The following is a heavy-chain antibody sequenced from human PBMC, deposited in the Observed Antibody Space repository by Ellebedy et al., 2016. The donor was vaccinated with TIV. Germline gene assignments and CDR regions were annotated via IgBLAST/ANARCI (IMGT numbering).Heavy chain of an antibody. CDR3: ARETIAVPHTFRSIPNDY. V-gene: IGHV1-18*01. D-gene: IGHD6-19*01. CDR1: HYTFDRHG. CDR2: ISADSGDT. Sequence: ASVKVSXXASHYTFDRHGVTWVRQARGQGLEWMGWISADSGDTNYAQKFQGRVTLTTDTSTRTAYMELRSLTSDDTAVYYCARETIAVPHTFRSIPNDYWGQGTLVTVSS. J-gene: IGHJ4*02.